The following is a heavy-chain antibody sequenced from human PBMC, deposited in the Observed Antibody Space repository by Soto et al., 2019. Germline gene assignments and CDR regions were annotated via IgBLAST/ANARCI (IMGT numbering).Heavy chain of an antibody. V-gene: IGHV3-21*01. Sequence: LRLSCAASGFTSGFTFSDYNMNWVRQAPGKGLEWVSSISSSGSFIYYADSLKGRFTISRDNAKNSLYLQMNSLRAEDTAVYYCARESGTGYYYASGNSIGQAPIDYWGQGTLVTVSSGKPQKASVKVSCKASGYSFSFYGSGSYYFDYWGQGTLVTVSS. D-gene: IGHD3-10*01. CDR3: ARESGTGYYYASGNSIGQAPIDYWGQGTLVTVSSGKPQKASVKVSCKASGYSFSFYGSGSYYFDY. CDR1: GFTSGFTFSDYN. J-gene: IGHJ4*02. CDR2: ISSSGSFI.